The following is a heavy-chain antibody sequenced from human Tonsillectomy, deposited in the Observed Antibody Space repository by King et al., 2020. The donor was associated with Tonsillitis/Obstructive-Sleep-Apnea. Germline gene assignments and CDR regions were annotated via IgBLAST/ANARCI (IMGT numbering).Heavy chain of an antibody. J-gene: IGHJ4*02. V-gene: IGHV3-15*01. CDR1: GFTFSNAW. CDR2: IKSKTDGGTT. Sequence: VQLVESGGGLVKPGGSLRLSCAASGFTFSNAWMSWVRQAPGKGLEWVGRIKSKTDGGTTDYAAPVKGRFTISRDDSKNTQYLQMNSLKTEDTAVYYCTTGRSCSSTSCPNYFDYWGQGTLVTVSS. CDR3: TTGRSCSSTSCPNYFDY. D-gene: IGHD2-2*01.